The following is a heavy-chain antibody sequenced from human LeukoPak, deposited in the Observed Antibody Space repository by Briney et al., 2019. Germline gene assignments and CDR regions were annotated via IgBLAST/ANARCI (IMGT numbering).Heavy chain of an antibody. CDR2: IYYSGST. Sequence: PSETLSLTCTVSGGSISSYYWSWIRQPPGKGLEWIGYIYYSGSTNYNPSLKSRVTISVDTSKNQFSLKLSSVTAADTAVYYCARVVVGATDDAFDIRGQGTMVTVSS. CDR3: ARVVVGATDDAFDI. V-gene: IGHV4-59*01. CDR1: GGSISSYY. D-gene: IGHD1-26*01. J-gene: IGHJ3*02.